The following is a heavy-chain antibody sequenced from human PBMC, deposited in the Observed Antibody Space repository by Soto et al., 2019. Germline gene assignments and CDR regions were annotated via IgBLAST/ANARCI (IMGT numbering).Heavy chain of an antibody. Sequence: KPSETLSLTCTVSGGSISSGGYYWSWIRQHPGKGLEWIGYIYYSGSTYYNPSLKGRVTISVDTSKNPFSLKLSSVTAADTAVYYCARSHYDDSSGYVRYYYYYGMDVWGQGTTVTVSS. CDR3: ARSHYDDSSGYVRYYYYYGMDV. J-gene: IGHJ6*02. V-gene: IGHV4-31*03. CDR2: IYYSGST. CDR1: GGSISSGGYY. D-gene: IGHD3-22*01.